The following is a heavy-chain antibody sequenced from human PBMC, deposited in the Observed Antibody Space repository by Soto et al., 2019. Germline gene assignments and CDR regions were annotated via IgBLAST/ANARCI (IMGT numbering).Heavy chain of an antibody. CDR2: VYYSGST. Sequence: PSETLSLTCTVSGASISSSYWSWIRQSPGKGLEWIGYVYYSGSTNYNPSLKSRVTISVDKSKNQFSLKLSSVTAADTAVYYCARGYYDSSGQSNTFDIWGQGKMVTVSS. J-gene: IGHJ3*02. D-gene: IGHD3-22*01. CDR3: ARGYYDSSGQSNTFDI. CDR1: GASISSSY. V-gene: IGHV4-59*01.